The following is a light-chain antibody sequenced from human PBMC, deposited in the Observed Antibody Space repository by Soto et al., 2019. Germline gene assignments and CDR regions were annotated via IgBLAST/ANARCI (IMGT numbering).Light chain of an antibody. CDR3: QKYDSVPWT. CDR1: QGISNY. J-gene: IGKJ1*01. Sequence: EIQMTQSPSSLSASVGDRVTITCRASQGISNYLAWYQQKPGKVPKLLIYGASTLQSGVPSRLSGSGSGTDFTLIINSLQPEDVATYYCQKYDSVPWTFGQGTKVVI. V-gene: IGKV1-27*01. CDR2: GAS.